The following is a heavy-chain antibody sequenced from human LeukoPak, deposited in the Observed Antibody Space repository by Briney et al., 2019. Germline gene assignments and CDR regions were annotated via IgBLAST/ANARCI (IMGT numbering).Heavy chain of an antibody. Sequence: SETLSLTXTVSGGSISSYYWSWIRQPAGKGLEWIGRIYTSGSTNYNPSLKSRVTMSVDTSKNQFSPKLSSVTAADTAVYYCARVVGATTDYYYYYMDVWGKGTTVTVSS. CDR3: ARVVGATTDYYYYYMDV. D-gene: IGHD1-26*01. CDR2: IYTSGST. J-gene: IGHJ6*03. V-gene: IGHV4-4*07. CDR1: GGSISSYY.